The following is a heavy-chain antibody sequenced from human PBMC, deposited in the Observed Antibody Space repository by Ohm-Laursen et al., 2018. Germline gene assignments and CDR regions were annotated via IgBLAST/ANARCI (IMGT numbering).Heavy chain of an antibody. CDR2: IYYSGST. Sequence: TLSLTCTVSGGSISSGGYYWSWIRQHPGKGLEWIGYIYYSGSTYYNPSLKSRVTISVDTSKNQFSLKLSSVTAADTAVYYCARRLFYGDYLDYWGQGTLVTVSS. D-gene: IGHD4-17*01. CDR3: ARRLFYGDYLDY. V-gene: IGHV4-31*03. CDR1: GGSISSGGYY. J-gene: IGHJ4*02.